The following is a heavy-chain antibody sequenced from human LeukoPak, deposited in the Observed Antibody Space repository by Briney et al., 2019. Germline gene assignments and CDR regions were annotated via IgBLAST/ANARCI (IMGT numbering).Heavy chain of an antibody. CDR2: IYPGDSDT. J-gene: IGHJ4*02. Sequence: GGSLKISCKGSGYSFTSYWIGWVRQMPGKGLEWMGIIYPGDSDTRYSPSFQGQVTISADKSISTAYLQWSSLKASDTAMYYCARPKRYCSSTSCPLDYWGQGTLVTVSS. CDR3: ARPKRYCSSTSCPLDY. CDR1: GYSFTSYW. D-gene: IGHD2-2*01. V-gene: IGHV5-51*01.